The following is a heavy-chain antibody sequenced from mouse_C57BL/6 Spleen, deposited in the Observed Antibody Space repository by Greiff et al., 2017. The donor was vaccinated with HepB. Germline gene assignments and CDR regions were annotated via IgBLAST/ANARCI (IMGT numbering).Heavy chain of an antibody. CDR1: GYTFTSYW. V-gene: IGHV1-74*01. Sequence: QVQLQQPGAELVKPGASVKVSCKASGYTFTSYWMHWVKQRPGQGLEWIGRIHPSDSDTNYNQKFKGKATLTVDKSSSTAYMQLSSLTSEDSAVYYCASEWGITTGGFAYWGQGTLVTVSA. CDR3: ASEWGITTGGFAY. CDR2: IHPSDSDT. D-gene: IGHD1-1*01. J-gene: IGHJ3*01.